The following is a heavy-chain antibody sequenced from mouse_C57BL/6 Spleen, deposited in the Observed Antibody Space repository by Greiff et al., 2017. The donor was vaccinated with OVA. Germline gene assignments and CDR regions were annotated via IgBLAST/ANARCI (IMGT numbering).Heavy chain of an antibody. J-gene: IGHJ4*01. D-gene: IGHD2-1*01. CDR2: ISSGSSTI. Sequence: EVKLMESGGGLVKPGGSLKLSCAASGFTFSDYGMHWVRQAPEKGLEWVAYISSGSSTIYYADTVKGRFTISRDNAKNTLFLQMTSLRSEDTAMYYCARYYGKGPYAMDYWGQGTSVTVSS. CDR1: GFTFSDYG. V-gene: IGHV5-17*01. CDR3: ARYYGKGPYAMDY.